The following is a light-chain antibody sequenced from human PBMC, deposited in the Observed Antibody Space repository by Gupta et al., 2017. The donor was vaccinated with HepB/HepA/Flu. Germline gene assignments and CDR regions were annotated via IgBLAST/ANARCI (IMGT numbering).Light chain of an antibody. CDR2: EVS. CDR3: CSYAGGSTYV. CDR1: SSDVGSYNF. Sequence: QSALTQPASVSGSPGQSITISCTGTSSDVGSYNFVSWYQQHPGKAPKLMIYEVSKRPSGVSNHFSCSKSGNTASLTISGLQAEDEADYYCCSYAGGSTYVFGTGTTVTVL. V-gene: IGLV2-23*02. J-gene: IGLJ1*01.